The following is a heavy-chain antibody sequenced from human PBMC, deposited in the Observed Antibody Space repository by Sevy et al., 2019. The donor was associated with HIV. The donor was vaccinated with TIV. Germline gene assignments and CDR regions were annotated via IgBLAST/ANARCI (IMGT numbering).Heavy chain of an antibody. CDR2: INHSGST. CDR1: GGSFSGYY. J-gene: IGHJ4*02. D-gene: IGHD1-26*01. Sequence: SDTLSLTCAVYGGSFSGYYWSWIRQPPGKGLEWIGEINHSGSTNYNPSLKSRVTISVDTSKNQFSLKLSSVTAADTAVYYCASWEVVQQEKVGLDYWGQGTLVTVSS. V-gene: IGHV4-34*01. CDR3: ASWEVVQQEKVGLDY.